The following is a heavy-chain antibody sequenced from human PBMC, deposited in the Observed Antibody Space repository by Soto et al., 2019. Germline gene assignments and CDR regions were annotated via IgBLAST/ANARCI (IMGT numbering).Heavy chain of an antibody. CDR2: ISAYNGNT. CDR1: GYTFTSYG. CDR3: AGKYGSGSDVNGFDH. Sequence: QVQLVQSGAEVKKPGASVKVSCKASGYTFTSYGISWVRQAPGQGLEWMGWISAYNGNTNYAQKLQGRVTMTRDTSTRTDYMELRRLRSDDTAVYYCAGKYGSGSDVNGFDHWGQGTLVTVSS. D-gene: IGHD3-10*01. J-gene: IGHJ5*02. V-gene: IGHV1-18*01.